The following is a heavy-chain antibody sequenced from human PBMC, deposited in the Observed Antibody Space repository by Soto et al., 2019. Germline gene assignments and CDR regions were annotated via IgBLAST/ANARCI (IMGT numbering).Heavy chain of an antibody. CDR1: GFTFGSYA. J-gene: IGHJ6*03. Sequence: PGGSLRLSCAASGFTFGSYAMSWVRQAPGKGLEWVSAISDSGSGTHYADSVKGRFTISRDNSKNTLFLQMNSLRAEDTAVYYCARESRLRYFVGRAYYYYYMDVWGKGTTVTVSS. CDR3: ARESRLRYFVGRAYYYYYMDV. V-gene: IGHV3-23*01. D-gene: IGHD3-9*01. CDR2: ISDSGSGT.